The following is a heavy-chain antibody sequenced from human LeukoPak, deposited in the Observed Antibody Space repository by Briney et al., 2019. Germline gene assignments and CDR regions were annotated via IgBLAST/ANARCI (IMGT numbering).Heavy chain of an antibody. CDR1: GGSISSYY. J-gene: IGHJ2*01. Sequence: PSETLSLTCAVSGGSISSYYWSWIRQPPGKGLEWIGRIYTSGSTNYNPSLKSRVTMSVDKFKNQFSLQLSSVTAADTAVYYCTRAIRGLLLDCYFDLWGRGTLVTVSS. CDR3: TRAIRGLLLDCYFDL. D-gene: IGHD1-26*01. V-gene: IGHV4-4*07. CDR2: IYTSGST.